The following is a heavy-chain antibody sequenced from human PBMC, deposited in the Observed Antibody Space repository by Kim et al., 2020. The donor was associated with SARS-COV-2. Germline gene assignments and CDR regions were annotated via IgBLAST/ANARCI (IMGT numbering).Heavy chain of an antibody. CDR2: ISGSGVT. CDR3: AKMRGIVVVQYSFDY. D-gene: IGHD2-2*01. CDR1: GFTFSSNA. V-gene: IGHV3-23*01. Sequence: GGSLRLSCAASGFTFSSNAMSWVRQAPGKGLEWVSYISGSGVTYYADSVKGRFTISRDNSKNALYMQMNSLRAEDTAVYYCAKMRGIVVVQYSFDYWGQGTLVTVSS. J-gene: IGHJ4*02.